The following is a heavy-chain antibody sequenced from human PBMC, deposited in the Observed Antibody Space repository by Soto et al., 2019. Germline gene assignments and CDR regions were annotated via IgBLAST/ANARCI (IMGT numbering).Heavy chain of an antibody. V-gene: IGHV3-33*01. CDR1: GFTFSSYG. CDR2: IWYDGSNK. Sequence: QVQLVESGGGVVQPGRSLRLSCAASGFTFSSYGMHWVRQAPGTGLEWVAVIWYDGSNKYYAHSVKGRFTISRDNSKNTLDLQMNSLRAEDTAVYYFARDPLAPHGGTYFAFDIWGQGTMVTVSS. CDR3: ARDPLAPHGGTYFAFDI. D-gene: IGHD2-15*01. J-gene: IGHJ3*02.